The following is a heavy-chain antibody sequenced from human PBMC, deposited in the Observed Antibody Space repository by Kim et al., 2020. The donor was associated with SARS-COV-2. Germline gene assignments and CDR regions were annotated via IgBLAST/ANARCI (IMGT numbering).Heavy chain of an antibody. V-gene: IGHV4-4*02. D-gene: IGHD5-18*01. J-gene: IGHJ6*02. CDR1: GGSISSSNW. Sequence: SETLSLTCAVSGGSISSSNWWSWVRQPPGKGLEWIGEIYHSGSTNYNPSLKSRVTISVDKSKNQFSLKLSSVTAADTAVYYCWGRDAAMVTYYYYGMDVWGQGTTVTVSS. CDR2: IYHSGST. CDR3: WGRDAAMVTYYYYGMDV.